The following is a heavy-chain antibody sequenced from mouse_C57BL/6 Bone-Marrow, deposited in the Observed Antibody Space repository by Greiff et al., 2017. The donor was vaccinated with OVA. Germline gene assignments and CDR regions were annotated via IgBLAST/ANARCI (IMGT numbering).Heavy chain of an antibody. J-gene: IGHJ4*01. D-gene: IGHD3-2*02. CDR2: IDPSDSYT. Sequence: QVQLQQPGAELVKPGASVKLSCKASGYTFTSYWMQWVKQRPGQGLEWIGEIDPSDSYTNYNQKFKGKATLTVDTSSSTAYMQLSSLRSEASAVYYCAQLRPNYYAMDYWGQGTSVTVSS. V-gene: IGHV1-50*01. CDR1: GYTFTSYW. CDR3: AQLRPNYYAMDY.